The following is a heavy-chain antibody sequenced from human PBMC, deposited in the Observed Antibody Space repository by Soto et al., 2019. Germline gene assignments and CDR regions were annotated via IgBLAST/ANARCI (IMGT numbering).Heavy chain of an antibody. CDR1: GGTFSSYA. CDR2: IIPIFGTA. CDR3: ARVVGATGRHNWFDP. J-gene: IGHJ5*02. Sequence: AVKVSCKASGGTFSSYAISWVRQAPGQGLEWMGGIIPIFGTANYAQKFQGRVTITADKSTSTAYMELSSLRSEDTAVYYCARVVGATGRHNWFDPWGQGTLVTVSS. V-gene: IGHV1-69*06. D-gene: IGHD1-26*01.